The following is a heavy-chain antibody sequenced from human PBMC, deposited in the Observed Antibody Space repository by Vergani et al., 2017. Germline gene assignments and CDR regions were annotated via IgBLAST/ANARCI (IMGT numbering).Heavy chain of an antibody. CDR3: ASNPRLRGDVVDS. J-gene: IGHJ4*02. D-gene: IGHD3-16*01. CDR1: GGSISSDNW. V-gene: IGHV4-4*02. CDR2: IHRSRST. Sequence: QVQLQESGPGLVTPSGTLSLTCAVYGGSISSDNWWNWVRQAPGKGLQWIGEIHRSRSTNYNPSLRRRVTISLDKSKNQFSLKLTSVTAADTAVYFCASNPRLRGDVVDSWGQGTLVTVSS.